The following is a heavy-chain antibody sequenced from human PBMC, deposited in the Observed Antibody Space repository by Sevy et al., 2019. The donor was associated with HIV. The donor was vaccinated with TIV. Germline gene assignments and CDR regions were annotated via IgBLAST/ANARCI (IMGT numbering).Heavy chain of an antibody. CDR3: ATMEYFYDSSAYLSGDY. CDR2: FDPEDGET. Sequence: ASVMVSCKVSGYTLTELSMHWVRQAPGKGLEWMGGFDPEDGETIYAQKFQGRVTMTEDTSTDTAYMELSSLRSEDTAVYYCATMEYFYDSSAYLSGDYWGQGTLVTVSS. J-gene: IGHJ4*02. V-gene: IGHV1-24*01. CDR1: GYTLTELS. D-gene: IGHD3-22*01.